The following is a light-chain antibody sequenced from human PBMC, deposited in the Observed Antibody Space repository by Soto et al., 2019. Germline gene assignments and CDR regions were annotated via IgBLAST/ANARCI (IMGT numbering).Light chain of an antibody. CDR3: QHYNNWPRT. J-gene: IGKJ1*01. CDR2: GTS. V-gene: IGKV3-15*01. Sequence: EVVMTQSPATLSVSPGERATLSCRASQGVSSNLAWYQQKPGQAPRLLIYGTSTRATGIPARFSGSGSGTEFTLTISSLQSEDFAVYYCQHYNNWPRTFGQGTKVEI. CDR1: QGVSSN.